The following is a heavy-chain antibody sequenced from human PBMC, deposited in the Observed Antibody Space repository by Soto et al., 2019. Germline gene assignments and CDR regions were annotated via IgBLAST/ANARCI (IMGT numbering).Heavy chain of an antibody. CDR2: INPNSGGT. Sequence: QVQLVQSGAEVKKPGASVKVSCKASGYTFTGYYMHWVRQAPGQGLELVGWINPNSGGTNYAQKFPGWVTMTRDTSISTAYMELRRLRSDDTAVYDCARLTGIAAAGGKDYFDSWGQGTLVTVSS. CDR1: GYTFTGYY. CDR3: ARLTGIAAAGGKDYFDS. V-gene: IGHV1-2*04. J-gene: IGHJ4*02. D-gene: IGHD6-13*01.